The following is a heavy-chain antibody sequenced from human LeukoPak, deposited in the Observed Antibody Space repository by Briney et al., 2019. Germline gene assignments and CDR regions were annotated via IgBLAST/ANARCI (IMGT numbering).Heavy chain of an antibody. J-gene: IGHJ4*02. Sequence: GGSLRLSCATTGFIFSNYAVNWVRQAPGKGLEWVSHISSSVTTVYYADSVRGRFTLSRDNAKNSVSLQMNSLRAEDTAVYYCARDKRKGIVGSTKSYFDYWGQGTLVTVSS. CDR1: GFIFSNYA. CDR2: ISSSVTTV. D-gene: IGHD1-26*01. V-gene: IGHV3-48*04. CDR3: ARDKRKGIVGSTKSYFDY.